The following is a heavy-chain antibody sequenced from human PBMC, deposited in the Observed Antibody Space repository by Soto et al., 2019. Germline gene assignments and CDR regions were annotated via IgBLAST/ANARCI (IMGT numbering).Heavy chain of an antibody. V-gene: IGHV5-51*01. CDR3: ARAPYYYDSSGYYYNYYGMDV. CDR1: GYSFTSYW. Sequence: GESLKISCKGSGYSFTSYWIGWVRQMPGKGLEWMGIIYPGDSDTRYSPSFQGQVTISADKSISTAYLQWSSLKASDTAMYYCARAPYYYDSSGYYYNYYGMDVWAQGTTVTVSS. CDR2: IYPGDSDT. J-gene: IGHJ6*02. D-gene: IGHD3-22*01.